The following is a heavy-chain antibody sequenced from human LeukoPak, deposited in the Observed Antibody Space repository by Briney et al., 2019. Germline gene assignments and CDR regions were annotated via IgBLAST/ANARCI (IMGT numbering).Heavy chain of an antibody. CDR1: GFTVSSNY. V-gene: IGHV3-53*01. CDR3: ARQEVVEDTFDI. CDR2: IYSGGST. J-gene: IGHJ3*02. D-gene: IGHD2-15*01. Sequence: GGSLRLSCAASGFTVSSNYMNWVRQAPGKGLEWVSIIYSGGSTYYADSVKGRFTISRDNSKNTLYLQMNSPRAEDTAVYYCARQEVVEDTFDIWGQGTMVTVSS.